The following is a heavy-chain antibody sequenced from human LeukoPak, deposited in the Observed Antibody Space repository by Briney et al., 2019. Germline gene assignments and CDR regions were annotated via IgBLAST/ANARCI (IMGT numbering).Heavy chain of an antibody. CDR2: IRYDGSNK. V-gene: IGHV3-30*02. Sequence: GGSLRLSCAASGFTFIDYYLTWVRQAPGKGLEWVAFIRYDGSNKYYADSVKGRFTISRDNSKNTLYLQMNSLRAEDTAVYYCAKDAALGAAAIVKKDAFDIWGQGTMVTVSS. CDR1: GFTFIDYY. J-gene: IGHJ3*02. CDR3: AKDAALGAAAIVKKDAFDI. D-gene: IGHD6-13*01.